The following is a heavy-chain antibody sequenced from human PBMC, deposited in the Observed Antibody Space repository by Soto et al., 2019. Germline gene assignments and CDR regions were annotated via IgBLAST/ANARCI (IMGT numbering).Heavy chain of an antibody. CDR1: GYTFTTSG. CDR3: ARGDGGYYFDY. Sequence: QVQLVQSGAEVKKPGASVKVSCKASGYTFTTSGISWVRQAPGQGLEWRGWISVYNGNTNYAQKLQGRVTMTTDTSTSTAYMELRGMRSDDTAVYYWARGDGGYYFDYWGKGTLVTVSS. J-gene: IGHJ4*02. V-gene: IGHV1-18*01. D-gene: IGHD3-10*01. CDR2: ISVYNGNT.